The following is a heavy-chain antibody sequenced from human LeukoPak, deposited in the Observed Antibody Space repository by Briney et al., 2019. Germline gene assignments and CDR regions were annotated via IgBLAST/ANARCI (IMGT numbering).Heavy chain of an antibody. CDR1: GGSFSGYY. J-gene: IGHJ4*02. D-gene: IGHD2-15*01. CDR3: ATRPGGVAATPYYFDY. Sequence: SETLSLTCAVYGGSFSGYYWSWLRQPPGKGLEWIGEINHSGSTNYNPSLKSRVTISVDTSKNQFSLKLSSVTAADTAVYYCATRPGGVAATPYYFDYWGQGTLVTVSS. V-gene: IGHV4-34*01. CDR2: INHSGST.